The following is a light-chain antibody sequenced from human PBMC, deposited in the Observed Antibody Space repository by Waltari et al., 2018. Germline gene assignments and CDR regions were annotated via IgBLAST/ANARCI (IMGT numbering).Light chain of an antibody. CDR2: WAA. J-gene: IGKJ1*01. CDR1: QDGLSTSTGRNC. CDR3: QQYYRSRT. V-gene: IGKV4-1*01. Sequence: QDGLSTSTGRNCLAWYQRKPGHPPKLLIYWAATRQSGVPDRFSGSGSGTDFTLTINSLQAEDVAVYYCQQYYRSRTFGQGTKVEIK.